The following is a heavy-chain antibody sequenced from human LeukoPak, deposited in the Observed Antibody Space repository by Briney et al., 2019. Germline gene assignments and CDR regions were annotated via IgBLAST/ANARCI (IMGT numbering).Heavy chain of an antibody. CDR1: GYTITSYY. V-gene: IGHV1-8*01. CDR3: ARGTRSCSSTSCYRGENWFDA. J-gene: IGHJ5*02. D-gene: IGHD2-2*02. Sequence: ASVKVSCKASGYTITSYYINWVRQATGQGLEWMGWMNPNSGNTGYAQKFQGRVTMTRDTSISTAYMELSSLRSEDTAVYYCARGTRSCSSTSCYRGENWFDAWGQGTLVTVSS. CDR2: MNPNSGNT.